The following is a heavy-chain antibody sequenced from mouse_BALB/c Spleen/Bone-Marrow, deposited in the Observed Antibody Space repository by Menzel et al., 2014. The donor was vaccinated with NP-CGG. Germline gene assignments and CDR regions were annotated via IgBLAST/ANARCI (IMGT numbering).Heavy chain of an antibody. V-gene: IGHV1-9*01. J-gene: IGHJ1*01. CDR1: GYTFSSYW. CDR2: ILPGSGST. D-gene: IGHD2-3*01. CDR3: ARRGGWLGYFDV. Sequence: VQLQQSGAELMKPGASVKISCKATGYTFSSYWIEWVKQRPGHGLEWIGEILPGSGSTDYNEKFKGKATFTADTSSNTAYMQLSSLTSEDSAVYYCARRGGWLGYFDVWGAGTTVTVSS.